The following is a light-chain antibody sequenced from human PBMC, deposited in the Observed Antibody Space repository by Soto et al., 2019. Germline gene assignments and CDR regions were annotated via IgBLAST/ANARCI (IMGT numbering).Light chain of an antibody. CDR2: DAS. V-gene: IGKV3-20*01. J-gene: IGKJ1*01. CDR3: QQYSDSPPT. Sequence: EIVMTQSPATLSVSPGERATLSCSASQSLSSSQLAWYQQKPGQAPRLLIHDASSRATGIPDRFSGSGSGTDFTLTIDRLEPEDFAMYYCQQYSDSPPTFGQGTKVDI. CDR1: QSLSSSQ.